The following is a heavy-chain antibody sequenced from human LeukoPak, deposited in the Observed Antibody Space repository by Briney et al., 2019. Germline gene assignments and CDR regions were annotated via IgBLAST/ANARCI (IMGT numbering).Heavy chain of an antibody. J-gene: IGHJ4*02. Sequence: GGSLRLSCAASGFTFSGSAMHWVRQASGKGLEWVGRIRSKANNYATEYAASVKGRFTVSRDDSKNTAYLQMNSLKTEDTAVYYCTRPYGDLGGDFKCWGQGTLVTVSS. CDR3: TRPYGDLGGDFKC. CDR1: GFTFSGSA. CDR2: IRSKANNYAT. V-gene: IGHV3-73*01. D-gene: IGHD4-17*01.